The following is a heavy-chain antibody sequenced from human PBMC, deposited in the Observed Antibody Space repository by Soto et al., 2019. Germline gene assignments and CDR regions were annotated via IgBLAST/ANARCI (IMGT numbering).Heavy chain of an antibody. CDR3: ARGIVVVVAATSLFDP. J-gene: IGHJ5*02. V-gene: IGHV1-46*01. D-gene: IGHD2-15*01. CDR2: INPSGGST. Sequence: ASVKVSCKASGYTFTSYYMHWVRQAPGQGLEWMGIINPSGGSTSYAQKFQGRVTMTRDTSTSTVYMELSSLRSEDTAVYYCARGIVVVVAATSLFDPCGLGTLVTVSS. CDR1: GYTFTSYY.